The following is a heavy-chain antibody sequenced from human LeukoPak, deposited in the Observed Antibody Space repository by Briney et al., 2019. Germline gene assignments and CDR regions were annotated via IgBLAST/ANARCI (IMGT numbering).Heavy chain of an antibody. V-gene: IGHV3-23*01. J-gene: IGHJ3*02. CDR1: GFTFSTYA. CDR3: AKDWDSSGYYTDAFHI. CDR2: ISGSDGGT. Sequence: GGSLRLSCAASGFTFSTYAVSWVRQAPGKGLEWVSSISGSDGGTYYADSVKGRFTISRDNSKKTPYLQMNSLRAEDTAVYFCAKDWDSSGYYTDAFHIWGQGTMVTVSS. D-gene: IGHD3-22*01.